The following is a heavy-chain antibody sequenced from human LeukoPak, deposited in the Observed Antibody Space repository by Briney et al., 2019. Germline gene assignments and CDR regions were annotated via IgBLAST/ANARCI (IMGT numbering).Heavy chain of an antibody. D-gene: IGHD3-10*01. CDR2: ISGSGGST. J-gene: IGHJ4*02. CDR3: AKGAAGVRGVINY. Sequence: GGSLRLSCAASGVTFSSYAMSWVRQAPGKGLEWVSAISGSGGSTYYADSVKGRFTISRDNSKNTLYLRMNSLRAEDTAVYYCAKGAAGVRGVINYWGQGTLVTVSS. CDR1: GVTFSSYA. V-gene: IGHV3-23*01.